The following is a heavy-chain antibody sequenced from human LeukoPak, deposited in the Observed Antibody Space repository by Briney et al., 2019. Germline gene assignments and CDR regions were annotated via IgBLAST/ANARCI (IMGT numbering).Heavy chain of an antibody. CDR1: GYTFTSYA. CDR2: INAGNGNT. CDR3: ARDIVVVPAVQEDGMDV. D-gene: IGHD2-2*01. V-gene: IGHV1-3*01. J-gene: IGHJ6*04. Sequence: ASVKVSCKASGYTFTSYAMHWGRQAPGQRLEWMGWINAGNGNTKYSQKFQGRVTITRDTSASTAYMELSSLRSEDTAVYYCARDIVVVPAVQEDGMDVWGKGTTVTVSS.